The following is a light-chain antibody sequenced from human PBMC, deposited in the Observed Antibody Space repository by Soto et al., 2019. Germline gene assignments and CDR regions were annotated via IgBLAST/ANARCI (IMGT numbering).Light chain of an antibody. CDR3: SSYGTSSRV. CDR2: DVS. CDR1: SSDVGGYNY. V-gene: IGLV2-14*01. J-gene: IGLJ3*02. Sequence: QSALTQPASVSGSPGQSITISCTGTSSDVGGYNYVSWYQQHPGKAPKLMIYDVSNRPSGVSNRFSGSKSGNTAPLTISGLQAEDEADYCCSSYGTSSRVFGGGTKLTVL.